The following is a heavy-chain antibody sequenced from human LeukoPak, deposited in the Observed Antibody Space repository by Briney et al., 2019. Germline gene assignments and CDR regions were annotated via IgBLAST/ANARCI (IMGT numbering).Heavy chain of an antibody. Sequence: PSETLSLTCTVSGGSISSGGYYWSWIRQHPGKGLEWIGYIYYRGSTYYNPSLKSRVTISVDTSKNQFSLKLSSVTAADTAVYYCARVTGFDIVATIFDYWGQGTLVTVSS. CDR3: ARVTGFDIVATIFDY. CDR2: IYYRGST. D-gene: IGHD5-12*01. J-gene: IGHJ4*02. V-gene: IGHV4-31*03. CDR1: GGSISSGGYY.